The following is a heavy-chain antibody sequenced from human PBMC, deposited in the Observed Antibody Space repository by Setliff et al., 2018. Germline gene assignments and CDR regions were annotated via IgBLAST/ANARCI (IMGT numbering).Heavy chain of an antibody. Sequence: GASVKVSCKASGYIFTSYGFSWVRQAPGQGLEWMGWISTYNGNTNYARRFQGRVTMTIDTPTSTAYMELRSLRSDDTAVYYCARGPPDFVVVPAAAKFDYWGQGTLVTV. CDR1: GYIFTSYG. V-gene: IGHV1-18*01. J-gene: IGHJ4*02. CDR2: ISTYNGNT. CDR3: ARGPPDFVVVPAAAKFDY. D-gene: IGHD2-2*01.